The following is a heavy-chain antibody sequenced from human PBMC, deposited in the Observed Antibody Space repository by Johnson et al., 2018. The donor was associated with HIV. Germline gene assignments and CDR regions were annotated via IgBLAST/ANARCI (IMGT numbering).Heavy chain of an antibody. Sequence: QVQLVVSGGGLIQSGGSLRLSCAASGFTVSRNYMSWIRQAPGKGLEWVSYISSSGSTIYYADSVKGRFTISRDNSKNTLYLQMNSLRVDDTAMYYCAKDGGRWSYSFDIWGQGTMVTVSS. V-gene: IGHV3-11*04. CDR3: AKDGGRWSYSFDI. J-gene: IGHJ3*02. CDR1: GFTVSRNY. CDR2: ISSSGSTI. D-gene: IGHD3-16*01.